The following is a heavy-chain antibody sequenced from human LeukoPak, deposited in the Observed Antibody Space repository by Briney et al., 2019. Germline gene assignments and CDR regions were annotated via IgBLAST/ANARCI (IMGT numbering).Heavy chain of an antibody. CDR2: IIPIFGTA. CDR3: ARDSMMITFGGVIVNTHYFDY. CDR1: GGTFSSYA. J-gene: IGHJ4*02. V-gene: IGHV1-69*06. D-gene: IGHD3-16*02. Sequence: GSSVKVSCKASGGTFSSYAISWVRQAPGQGLEWMGGIIPIFGTANYAQKFQGRVTITAYKSTSTAYMELSSLRSEDTAVYYCARDSMMITFGGVIVNTHYFDYWGQGTLVTVSS.